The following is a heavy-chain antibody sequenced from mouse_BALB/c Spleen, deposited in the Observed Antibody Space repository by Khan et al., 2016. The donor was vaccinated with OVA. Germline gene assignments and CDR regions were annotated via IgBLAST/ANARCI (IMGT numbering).Heavy chain of an antibody. CDR1: GFNIKDTY. D-gene: IGHD2-14*01. V-gene: IGHV14-3*02. J-gene: IGHJ2*01. Sequence: DVKLVESGAELVKPGASVKLSCTASGFNIKDTYMHWVNQRPEQGLQWIGRIDPANGNTKYDPKFQGKATITADTSSNTAYLQLSSLTSEDTAVYYCARADRYENYWGQGTTLTVSS. CDR2: IDPANGNT. CDR3: ARADRYENY.